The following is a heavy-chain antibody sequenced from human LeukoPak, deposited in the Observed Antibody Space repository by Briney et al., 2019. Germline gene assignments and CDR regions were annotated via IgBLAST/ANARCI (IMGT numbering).Heavy chain of an antibody. Sequence: SVKVSCKASGGTFSSYAISWVRQAPGQGLEWMGRIIPILGIANYAQKFQGRVTITADKSTSTAYMELSSLRSEDTAVYYCASDYGDYFDAYYYDMDVWGQGTTVTVSS. D-gene: IGHD4-17*01. V-gene: IGHV1-69*04. CDR1: GGTFSSYA. CDR3: ASDYGDYFDAYYYDMDV. J-gene: IGHJ6*02. CDR2: IIPILGIA.